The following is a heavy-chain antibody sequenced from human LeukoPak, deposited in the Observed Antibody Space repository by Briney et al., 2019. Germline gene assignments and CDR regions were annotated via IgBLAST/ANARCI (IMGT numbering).Heavy chain of an antibody. CDR3: ARESSPSGYGFSYYFDY. J-gene: IGHJ4*02. D-gene: IGHD5-12*01. Sequence: PSQTLSLTCTVSGGSISSGGYYWSWIRQHPGKGLEWIGYIYYSGSTYYNPSLKSRVTISVDTSKNQFSLKLSSVTAADTAVYYCARESSPSGYGFSYYFDYWGQGTLVTVSS. CDR1: GGSISSGGYY. CDR2: IYYSGST. V-gene: IGHV4-31*03.